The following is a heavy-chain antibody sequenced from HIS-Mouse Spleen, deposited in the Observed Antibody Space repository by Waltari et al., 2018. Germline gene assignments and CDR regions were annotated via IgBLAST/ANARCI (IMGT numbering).Heavy chain of an antibody. CDR1: GFTFSSHG. CDR2: ISYDGSNK. V-gene: IGHV3-30*18. Sequence: QVQLVESGGGVVEPGRSLRLSGAASGFTFSSHGMRWVRQAPGKGLGWVAVISYDGSNKYYADSVKGRFTISRDNSKNTLYLQMNSLRAEDTAVYYCAKASSGWLDYWGQGTLVTVSS. J-gene: IGHJ4*02. D-gene: IGHD6-19*01. CDR3: AKASSGWLDY.